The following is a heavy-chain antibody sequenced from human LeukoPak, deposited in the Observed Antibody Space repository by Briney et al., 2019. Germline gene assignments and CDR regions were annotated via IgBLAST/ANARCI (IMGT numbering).Heavy chain of an antibody. J-gene: IGHJ3*02. Sequence: ASVKVSFKASGYTFTSYDINWVRQATGQGLEWMGWMNPNSGNTGYAQKFQGRVTMTRNTSISTAYMELSSLRSEDTAVYYCASERIAVAGTKAFDIWGQGTMVTVSS. D-gene: IGHD6-19*01. CDR1: GYTFTSYD. V-gene: IGHV1-8*01. CDR2: MNPNSGNT. CDR3: ASERIAVAGTKAFDI.